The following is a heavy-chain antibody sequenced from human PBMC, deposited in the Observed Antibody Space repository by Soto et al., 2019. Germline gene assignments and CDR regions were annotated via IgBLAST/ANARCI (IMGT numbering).Heavy chain of an antibody. CDR1: GFTFSSYA. Sequence: EVQLLESGGGLVQLGESLRLSCAASGFTFSSYAMSWARQAPGKGLEWVSSIGVSSDAYYADSVKGRFTISRDNSRNTLYLQMNSLRAEDTALYYCAKNYFFDSWGQGTLVTVSS. J-gene: IGHJ4*02. CDR3: AKNYFFDS. CDR2: IGVSSDA. V-gene: IGHV3-23*01.